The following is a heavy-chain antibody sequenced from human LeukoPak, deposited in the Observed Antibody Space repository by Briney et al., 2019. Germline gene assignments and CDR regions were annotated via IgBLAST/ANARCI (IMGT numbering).Heavy chain of an antibody. D-gene: IGHD7-27*01. CDR2: ISWNSGSI. V-gene: IGHV3-9*01. Sequence: GGSLRLSCAASGFTFDDYAMHWVRQAPGKGLEWVSGISWNSGSIGYADSVKGRFTISRDNAKNSLYLQMNSLRAEDTALYYCAKDSGSRPLGPDYWGRGTLVTVSS. CDR1: GFTFDDYA. J-gene: IGHJ4*02. CDR3: AKDSGSRPLGPDY.